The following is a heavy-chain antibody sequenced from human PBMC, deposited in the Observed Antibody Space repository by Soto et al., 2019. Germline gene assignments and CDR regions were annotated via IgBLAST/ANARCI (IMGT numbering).Heavy chain of an antibody. CDR2: IYSSGSS. Sequence: PSETLSLTCTVSGGSISGYYWGWIRQPPGRGLEYIGYIYSSGSSNYNPSLKSRVTMSVDTSKNQFSLKLNSVTDADTAVYYCARHYGSGSYPLDYWGRGTPVTVSS. CDR3: ARHYGSGSYPLDY. J-gene: IGHJ4*02. CDR1: GGSISGYY. D-gene: IGHD3-10*01. V-gene: IGHV4-59*08.